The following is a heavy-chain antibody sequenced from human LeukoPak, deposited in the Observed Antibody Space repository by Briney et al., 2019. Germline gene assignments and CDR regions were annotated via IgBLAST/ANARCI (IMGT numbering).Heavy chain of an antibody. Sequence: SETLSLTCTVSGGSISSYYWSWIRQPPGKGLEWIGYIYYSGSTNYNPSLKSRVTISVDTSKNQFSLKLSSVTAADTAVYYCAREYSSSSGWFDPWGQGTLVTVSS. CDR3: AREYSSSSGWFDP. CDR2: IYYSGST. CDR1: GGSISSYY. V-gene: IGHV4-59*01. D-gene: IGHD6-6*01. J-gene: IGHJ5*02.